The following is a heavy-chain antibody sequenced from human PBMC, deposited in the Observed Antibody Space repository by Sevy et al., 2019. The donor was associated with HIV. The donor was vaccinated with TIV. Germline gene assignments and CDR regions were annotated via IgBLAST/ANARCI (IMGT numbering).Heavy chain of an antibody. CDR2: FDPEAGET. CDR1: GYTLTKLA. D-gene: IGHD3-22*01. Sequence: ASVKVSCKVSGYTLTKLAMHWVRQAPGKGLEWMGTFDPEAGETIYAQKFQGGVTMTEDTSIDTDYMELSSLRSEDTAVFYCAITKDYYDNSGSPFDYWGQGTLVTVSS. V-gene: IGHV1-24*01. J-gene: IGHJ4*02. CDR3: AITKDYYDNSGSPFDY.